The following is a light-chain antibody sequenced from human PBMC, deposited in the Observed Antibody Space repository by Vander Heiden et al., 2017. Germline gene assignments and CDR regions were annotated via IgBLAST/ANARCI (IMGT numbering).Light chain of an antibody. J-gene: IGKJ2*01. V-gene: IGKV1-33*01. CDR2: GAS. Sequence: DIQMTQSPSSLSASVWDRVTLTCQASQDSNTFLNWYQQSTGKAPELLIYGASNLETGVPSRFSGSGSGTDFTFTISSLQPEDGATYYCQQYNNLPFTFGQGTKLEIK. CDR3: QQYNNLPFT. CDR1: QDSNTF.